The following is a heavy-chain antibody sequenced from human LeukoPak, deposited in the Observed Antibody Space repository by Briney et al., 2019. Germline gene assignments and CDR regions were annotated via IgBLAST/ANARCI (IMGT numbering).Heavy chain of an antibody. CDR2: ITSSSGSI. J-gene: IGHJ4*02. V-gene: IGHV3-48*04. D-gene: IGHD5-24*01. CDR3: ARDRDGYNSSPFES. CDR1: GFTFSSYS. Sequence: GGSLRLSCAASGFTFSSYSMNWVRQAPGKGLEWLSYITSSSGSIYYADSVKGRFTISRDNAENTLYLQMSSLRAEDTALYYCARDRDGYNSSPFESWGQGTLVTVSS.